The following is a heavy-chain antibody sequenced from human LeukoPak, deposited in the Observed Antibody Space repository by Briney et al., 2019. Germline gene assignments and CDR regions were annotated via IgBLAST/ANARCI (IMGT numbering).Heavy chain of an antibody. D-gene: IGHD2-2*01. J-gene: IGHJ3*02. V-gene: IGHV3-23*01. CDR3: AKCRTPYYSSATDAFDI. CDR2: LSGSGDNT. Sequence: GGSLRLSCAASGFPLSSYAMSWVRQAPGKGLEWVSALSGSGDNTYYADSVNGRFTISRDNSKDTLYLQIDSLRAEDTAVYYGAKCRTPYYSSATDAFDIWGQGTMVTVSS. CDR1: GFPLSSYA.